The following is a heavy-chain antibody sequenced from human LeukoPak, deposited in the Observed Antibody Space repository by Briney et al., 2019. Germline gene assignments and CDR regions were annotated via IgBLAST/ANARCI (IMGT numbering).Heavy chain of an antibody. V-gene: IGHV1-2*02. D-gene: IGHD2-2*01. CDR1: GYTFTGYY. J-gene: IGHJ5*02. Sequence: ASVKVSRKASGYTFTGYYMHWVRQAPGQGLEWMGWINPNSGGTNYAQKFQGRVTMTRDTSISTAYMELSRLRSDDTAVYYCARASRWGVPAATDNWFDPWGQGTLVTVS. CDR2: INPNSGGT. CDR3: ARASRWGVPAATDNWFDP.